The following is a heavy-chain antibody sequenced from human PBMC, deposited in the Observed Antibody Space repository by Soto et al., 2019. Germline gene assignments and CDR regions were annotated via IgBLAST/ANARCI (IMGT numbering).Heavy chain of an antibody. CDR2: INHSGST. CDR3: ARGYCSSTSCYFNWFDP. CDR1: GGSFSGYY. Sequence: QVQLQQWGAGLLKPSETLSLTCAVYGGSFSGYYWSWIRQPPGKGLEWIGEINHSGSTNYNLSLKSRVTISVDTSKNQFSLKLSSVTAADTAVYYCARGYCSSTSCYFNWFDPWGQGTLVTVSS. D-gene: IGHD2-2*01. V-gene: IGHV4-34*01. J-gene: IGHJ5*02.